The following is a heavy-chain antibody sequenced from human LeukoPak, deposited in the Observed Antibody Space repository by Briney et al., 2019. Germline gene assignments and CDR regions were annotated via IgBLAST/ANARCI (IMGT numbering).Heavy chain of an antibody. CDR3: AREVQLERQIDY. J-gene: IGHJ4*02. Sequence: GGSLRLSCAASGITFSSYSMNWVRQAPGKGLEWVSYISSSSSTIYYTDSVKGRFTISRDNAEKSLYLQMNSLRAEDTAVYYCAREVQLERQIDYWGQGTLVTVSS. CDR2: ISSSSSTI. D-gene: IGHD1-1*01. V-gene: IGHV3-48*01. CDR1: GITFSSYS.